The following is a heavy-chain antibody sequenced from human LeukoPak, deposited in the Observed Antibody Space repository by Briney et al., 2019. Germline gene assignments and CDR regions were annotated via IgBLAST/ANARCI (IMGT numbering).Heavy chain of an antibody. CDR3: ARERGERVVPAAFFDP. J-gene: IGHJ5*02. V-gene: IGHV3-21*01. D-gene: IGHD2-2*01. CDR1: GFTFSSYS. CDR2: ISSSSSYI. Sequence: GGSLRLSCAASGFTFSSYSMNWVRQAPGEGMEWVSSISSSSSYIYYADSVKGRFTISRDNAMNSLYLQMNSLRAEDTAVYYCARERGERVVPAAFFDPWGQGTLVTVSS.